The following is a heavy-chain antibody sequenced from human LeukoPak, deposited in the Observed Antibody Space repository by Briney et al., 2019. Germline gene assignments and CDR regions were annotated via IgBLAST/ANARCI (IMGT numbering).Heavy chain of an antibody. D-gene: IGHD3-3*01. CDR3: ARTPGKYYDFWGGYFRFDY. CDR2: IKQDGSEK. V-gene: IGHV3-7*01. CDR1: GFTFSSYW. J-gene: IGHJ4*02. Sequence: GGSLRLSCAASGFTFSSYWMSWVRQAPGKGLEWVANIKQDGSEKYYVDSVKGRFTISRDNAKNSLYLQMNSLRAEDTAVYYCARTPGKYYDFWGGYFRFDYWGQGTLVTVSS.